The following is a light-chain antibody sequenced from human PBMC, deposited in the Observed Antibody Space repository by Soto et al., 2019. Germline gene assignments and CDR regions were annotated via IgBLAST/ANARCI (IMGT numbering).Light chain of an antibody. CDR2: DAS. V-gene: IGKV3-11*01. Sequence: EIVLTQSPATLSLSPGERATVSCRASQSVSNNLGWYQQKPGQAPRLLIYDASNRATGIPARFSGSGSGTDFAHTISSLEPEDFAVYYCQHGGTFGQGTRLEIK. CDR3: QHGGT. CDR1: QSVSNN. J-gene: IGKJ5*01.